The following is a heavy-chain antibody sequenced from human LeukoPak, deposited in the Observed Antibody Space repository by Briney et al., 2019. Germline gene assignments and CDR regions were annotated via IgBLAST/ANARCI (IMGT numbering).Heavy chain of an antibody. CDR3: ARGGLRYFAL. CDR2: IKEDGSEK. Sequence: GGSLRLSRAASGFTFSNYWMSWVRQAPGKGLEWVANIKEDGSEKYYVDSVKGRFTISRDNGKNSLYLQMNSLRVEDTAVYYCARGGLRYFALWGQGALVTVSS. J-gene: IGHJ5*02. D-gene: IGHD3-16*01. V-gene: IGHV3-7*04. CDR1: GFTFSNYW.